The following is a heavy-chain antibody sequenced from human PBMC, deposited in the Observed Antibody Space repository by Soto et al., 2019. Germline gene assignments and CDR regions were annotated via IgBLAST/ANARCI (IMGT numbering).Heavy chain of an antibody. CDR2: INPSGGST. CDR1: GYTFTSYY. D-gene: IGHD2-15*01. Sequence: ASVKVSCKASGYTFTSYYMHWVRQAPGQGLEWMGIINPSGGSTSYAQKFQGRVTMTRDTSTSTVYMELSSLRSEDTAVYYCARALGCSGGSCYSDLDYWGQGTLVTVSS. V-gene: IGHV1-46*01. CDR3: ARALGCSGGSCYSDLDY. J-gene: IGHJ4*02.